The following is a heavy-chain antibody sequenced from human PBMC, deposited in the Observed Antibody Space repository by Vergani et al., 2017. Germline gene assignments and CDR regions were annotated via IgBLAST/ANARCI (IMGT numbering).Heavy chain of an antibody. CDR2: IYYSGST. CDR3: ARGLSGYEH. V-gene: IGHV4-61*05. Sequence: QLQLQESDPGLVKPSETLSLTCTVSGGSIRSTFYYWGWIRQPPGKGLEWIGYIYYSGSTNYNPSLKSRVTISVDTSKNQFSLKLSSVTAADTAVYYCARGLSGYEHWGQGTLVTVSS. D-gene: IGHD5-12*01. J-gene: IGHJ1*01. CDR1: GGSIRSTFYY.